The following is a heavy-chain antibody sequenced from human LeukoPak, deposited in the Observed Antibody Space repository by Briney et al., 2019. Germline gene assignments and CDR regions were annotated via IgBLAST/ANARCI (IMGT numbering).Heavy chain of an antibody. Sequence: PGGSLRLSCTASGFTFGDYAMSWVRQAPGKGLEWVSSISSSSSYIYYADSVKGRFTISRDNAKNSLYLQMNSLRAEDTAVYYCARDKTAAGTSWFDPWGQGTLVTVSS. V-gene: IGHV3-21*01. D-gene: IGHD6-13*01. CDR3: ARDKTAAGTSWFDP. CDR1: GFTFGDYA. J-gene: IGHJ5*02. CDR2: ISSSSSYI.